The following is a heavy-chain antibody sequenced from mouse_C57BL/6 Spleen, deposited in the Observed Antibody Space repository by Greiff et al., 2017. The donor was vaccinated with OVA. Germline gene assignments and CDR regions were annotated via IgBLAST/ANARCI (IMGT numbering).Heavy chain of an antibody. CDR1: GYTFTSYG. Sequence: QVQLQQSGAELARPGASVKLSCKASGYTFTSYGISWVKQRTGQGLEWIGEIYPRGGNTYYNEKFKGKATLTADKSASTAYMELRSLTSEDSAVYFWARDGLRQKTDYFGYWGQGTTLTLAS. CDR2: IYPRGGNT. D-gene: IGHD1-2*01. CDR3: ARDGLRQKTDYFGY. J-gene: IGHJ2*01. V-gene: IGHV1-81*01.